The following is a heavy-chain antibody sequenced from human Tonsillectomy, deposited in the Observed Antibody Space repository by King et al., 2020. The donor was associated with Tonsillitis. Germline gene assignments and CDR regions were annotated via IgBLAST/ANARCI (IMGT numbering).Heavy chain of an antibody. V-gene: IGHV3-49*03. CDR3: TRKYYYDSSGNAIDF. CDR2: IRSKSYGGTT. J-gene: IGHJ4*02. D-gene: IGHD3-22*01. Sequence: VQLVESGGALVQPGRSLRLSCTASGFTFGDFTMNWIRQAPGKGLEWVGSIRSKSYGGTTEYAASVKGRFTISRDDSKGIAYLQMNSLKTEDTAIYHCTRKYYYDSSGNAIDFWGQGTLVTVSS. CDR1: GFTFGDFT.